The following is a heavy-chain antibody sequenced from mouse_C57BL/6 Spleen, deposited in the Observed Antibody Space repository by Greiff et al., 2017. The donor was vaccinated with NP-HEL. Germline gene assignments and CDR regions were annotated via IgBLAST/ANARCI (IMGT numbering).Heavy chain of an antibody. CDR3: TTFTTVVPSDY. CDR1: GFNIKDDY. J-gene: IGHJ2*01. D-gene: IGHD1-1*01. V-gene: IGHV14-4*01. CDR2: IDPENGDT. Sequence: VQLQQSGAELVRPGASVKLSCTASGFNIKDDYMHWVKQRPEQGLEWIGWIDPENGDTEYASKFQGKATITADTSSNTAYLQLSSITSEDTAVYYCTTFTTVVPSDYWGQGTTLTVSS.